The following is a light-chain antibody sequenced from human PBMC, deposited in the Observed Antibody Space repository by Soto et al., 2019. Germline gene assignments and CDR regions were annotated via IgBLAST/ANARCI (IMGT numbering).Light chain of an antibody. J-gene: IGLJ2*01. CDR2: DVV. CDR1: SSDIGDYNY. V-gene: IGLV2-14*01. Sequence: QSALTQPASVSGSPGQSITISCTGTSSDIGDYNYVSWYQQHAGKVPKLIIYDVVNRPSGVSDRFTGSKSGYTGSLTISGIQAQDEADYYCSSYTSGSTYVVFGGGTKVTVL. CDR3: SSYTSGSTYVV.